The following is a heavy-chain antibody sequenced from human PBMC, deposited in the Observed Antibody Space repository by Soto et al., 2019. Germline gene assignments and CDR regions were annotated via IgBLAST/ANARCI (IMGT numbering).Heavy chain of an antibody. CDR1: GITFSSHA. Sequence: EVQLVESGGDLVQPGGSLRLSCAASGITFSSHAMNWVRQAPGKGLEWVASIRATGVTYYADSVKGRFIISRDNAKDSLFLQMDSLRVEDTAVYYCLVGDDNWGQGTLVTVSS. CDR3: LVGDDN. D-gene: IGHD4-17*01. CDR2: IRATGVT. J-gene: IGHJ4*02. V-gene: IGHV3-48*01.